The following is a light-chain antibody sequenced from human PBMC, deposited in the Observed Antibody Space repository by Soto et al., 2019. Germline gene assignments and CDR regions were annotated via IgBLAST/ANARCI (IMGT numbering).Light chain of an antibody. J-gene: IGKJ3*01. V-gene: IGKV3-15*01. Sequence: EIVMTQSPATLSVSPGERATLSCRASQSVRSNLAWYQQKPGQAPRLLIYGASTRATGIPARFSGSGSGTEFTLTIGSLQSEDFAVYFCQQYNNWPFTFGPGTKVDIK. CDR3: QQYNNWPFT. CDR2: GAS. CDR1: QSVRSN.